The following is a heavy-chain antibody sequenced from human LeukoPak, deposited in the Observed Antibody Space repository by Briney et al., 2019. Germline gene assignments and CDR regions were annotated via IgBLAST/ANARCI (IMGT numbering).Heavy chain of an antibody. D-gene: IGHD4-17*01. CDR3: ARRLGSYSGDYASDY. CDR1: GFTFSSYW. Sequence: GGSLRLSCAASGFTFSSYWMHWVRQAPGKGLVWVSRINSDGSSTSYADSVKGRFTISRDNAKNTLYLQMNSLRAEDTAVYYCARRLGSYSGDYASDYWGQGTLVTVSS. V-gene: IGHV3-74*01. CDR2: INSDGSST. J-gene: IGHJ4*02.